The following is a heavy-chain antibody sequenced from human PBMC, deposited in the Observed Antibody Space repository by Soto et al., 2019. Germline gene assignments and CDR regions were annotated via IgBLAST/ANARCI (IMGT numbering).Heavy chain of an antibody. V-gene: IGHV3-23*01. CDR3: AGWSGYADA. CDR2: FRGGGANA. J-gene: IGHJ4*02. CDR1: GFSFSTYS. D-gene: IGHD4-17*01. Sequence: GGSLRLSCAVSGFSFSTYSMAWARKAGGKGRQWVLGFRGGGANAFYIDAGRCPFTSAVDNSNTTVYLQMDSLRPDGAGVYYCAGWSGYADAWGQGTLVAVSS.